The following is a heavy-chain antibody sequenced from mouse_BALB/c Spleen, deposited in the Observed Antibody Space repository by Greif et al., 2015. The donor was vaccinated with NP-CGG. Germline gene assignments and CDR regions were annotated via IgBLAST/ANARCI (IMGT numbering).Heavy chain of an antibody. V-gene: IGHV1S132*01. CDR1: GYTFTSYW. CDR2: IFPGTGTT. D-gene: IGHD1-1*01. Sequence: VQLQQSGAELVKPGASVKLSCKTSGYTFTSYWIQWVKQRPGQGLGWIGEIFPGTGTTYYNEKFKGKATLTIDTSSSTAYMQLSSLTSEDSAVYFCARAGLLLRSSYYAMDYWGQGTSVTVSS. J-gene: IGHJ4*01. CDR3: ARAGLLLRSSYYAMDY.